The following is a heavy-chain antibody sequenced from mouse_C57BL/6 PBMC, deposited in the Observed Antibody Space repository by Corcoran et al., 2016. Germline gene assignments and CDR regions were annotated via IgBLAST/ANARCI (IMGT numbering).Heavy chain of an antibody. V-gene: IGHV1-55*01. Sequence: QVQLQQPGAELVKPGASVKMSCKASGYTFTSYWITWVKQRPGQGLEWLGDIYPGSGSTNYNEKFKSKATLTVDTSSSTAYMQLSSLTSEDTAVYYCTLYGSSRDYWGQGTTLTVSS. CDR3: TLYGSSRDY. CDR2: IYPGSGST. CDR1: GYTFTSYW. J-gene: IGHJ2*01. D-gene: IGHD1-1*01.